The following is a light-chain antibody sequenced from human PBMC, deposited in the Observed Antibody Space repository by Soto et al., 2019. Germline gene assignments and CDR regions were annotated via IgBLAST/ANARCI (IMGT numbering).Light chain of an antibody. Sequence: QSALTQPASVSGSPGQSITISGTGTSSDVGKYNLVSWYQQHPGKAPKVMILQGYKRPSGVSNRFSGSKFGNTASLTISGLQAEDEAEYYCCAYAATSTYVLGTGTKVTV. J-gene: IGLJ1*01. CDR3: CAYAATSTYV. CDR1: SSDVGKYNL. CDR2: QGY. V-gene: IGLV2-23*01.